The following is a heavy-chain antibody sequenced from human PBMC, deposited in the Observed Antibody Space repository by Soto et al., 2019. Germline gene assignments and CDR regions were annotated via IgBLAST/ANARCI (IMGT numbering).Heavy chain of an antibody. V-gene: IGHV1-46*01. CDR3: ARGGHVVVVTAALDY. CDR2: VNPSGGHT. D-gene: IGHD2-21*02. Sequence: QVQLMQSGAEVKKPGASVKVSCKASGDSFTDYYIHWVRQAPGQGLEWMGTVNPSGGHTTYAQHFLGRVTMTRHTSTSTLYMELTSLRSEDTAVYYCARGGHVVVVTAALDYWGQGTLVTVSS. CDR1: GDSFTDYY. J-gene: IGHJ4*02.